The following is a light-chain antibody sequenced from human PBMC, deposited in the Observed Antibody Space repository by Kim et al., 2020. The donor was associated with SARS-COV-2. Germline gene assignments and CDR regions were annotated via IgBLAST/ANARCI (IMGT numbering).Light chain of an antibody. V-gene: IGLV1-47*02. Sequence: QSVLTQPRSAPGTPGQQVSIYCSGITSNTGKNYVYWYQPFPGTAPKLLIYNNNQRPSGVPDRFSGSKSGTSASLAISGLRSEDEADYYCAVWDDSLDGWVFGGGTQLTVL. CDR3: AVWDDSLDGWV. CDR1: TSNTGKNY. J-gene: IGLJ3*02. CDR2: NNN.